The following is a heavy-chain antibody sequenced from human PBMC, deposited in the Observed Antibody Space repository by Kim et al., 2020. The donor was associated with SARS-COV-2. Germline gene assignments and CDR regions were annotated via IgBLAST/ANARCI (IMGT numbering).Heavy chain of an antibody. D-gene: IGHD5-18*01. CDR1: GFTFSSYS. V-gene: IGHV3-21*01. J-gene: IGHJ6*02. Sequence: GGSLRLSCAASGFTFSSYSMNWVRQAPGKGLEWVSSISSSSSYIYYADSVKGRFTISRDNAKNSLYLQMNSLRAEDTAVYYCARSTGYSYGYLYYYYGMDVWGQGTTVTVSS. CDR2: ISSSSSYI. CDR3: ARSTGYSYGYLYYYYGMDV.